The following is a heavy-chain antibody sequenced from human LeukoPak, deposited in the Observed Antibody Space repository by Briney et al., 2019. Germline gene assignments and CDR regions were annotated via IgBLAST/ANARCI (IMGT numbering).Heavy chain of an antibody. Sequence: GGSLRLSCAASGFTFSSYGMHWVRQAPGKGLEWVAVIWYDGSNKYYADSVKGRFTISRDNSKNTLYLQMNSLRAEDTAVYYCARGRIQLWSNWFDPWGQGTLVTVSS. D-gene: IGHD5-18*01. CDR1: GFTFSSYG. J-gene: IGHJ5*02. CDR2: IWYDGSNK. V-gene: IGHV3-30*19. CDR3: ARGRIQLWSNWFDP.